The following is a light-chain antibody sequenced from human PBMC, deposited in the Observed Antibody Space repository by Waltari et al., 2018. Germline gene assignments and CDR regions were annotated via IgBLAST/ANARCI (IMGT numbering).Light chain of an antibody. J-gene: IGKJ4*01. CDR3: QQYDTPLS. Sequence: DIQMTQSPSSLSASVGDSVHITCQANQDIYNSLNWYQQKPGKAPNLLIYGASNLEPGVPSRFSGSGSGTHFTFTISSLQPDDFATYYCQQYDTPLSFGGGTKVAIK. CDR2: GAS. V-gene: IGKV1-33*01. CDR1: QDIYNS.